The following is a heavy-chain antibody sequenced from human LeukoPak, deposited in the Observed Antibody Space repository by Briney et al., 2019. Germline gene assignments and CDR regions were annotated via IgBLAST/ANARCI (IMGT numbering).Heavy chain of an antibody. CDR1: GFTFSSYW. J-gene: IGHJ4*02. Sequence: GGSLRLSCAASGFTFSSYWMSWVRQAPGKGLEWVANIKQDGSEKYYVDSVKGRFTISRDNAKNSLYLQMNSLRAEDTAVYYCARASSGFLFVIDYWGQGTLVTVSS. V-gene: IGHV3-7*01. CDR2: IKQDGSEK. D-gene: IGHD6-19*01. CDR3: ARASSGFLFVIDY.